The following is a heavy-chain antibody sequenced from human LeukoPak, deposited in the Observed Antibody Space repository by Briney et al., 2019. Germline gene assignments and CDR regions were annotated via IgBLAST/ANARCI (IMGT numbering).Heavy chain of an antibody. J-gene: IGHJ3*02. CDR1: GFTISSYA. CDR3: AREGVAAAGTHGAFDI. D-gene: IGHD6-13*01. CDR2: ISYDGSNK. V-gene: IGHV3-30-3*01. Sequence: GGSLRLSCAASGFTISSYAMHWVRQAPGKGLEWVAVISYDGSNKYYADSVKGRFTISRDNSKNTLYLQMNSLRAEDTAVYYCAREGVAAAGTHGAFDIWGQGTMVTVSS.